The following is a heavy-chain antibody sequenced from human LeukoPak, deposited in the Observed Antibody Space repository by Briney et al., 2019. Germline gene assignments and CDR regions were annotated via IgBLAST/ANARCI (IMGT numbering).Heavy chain of an antibody. V-gene: IGHV4-59*01. J-gene: IGHJ4*02. D-gene: IGHD2-2*01. CDR3: ARVRYCSTNRCYDREFDN. Sequence: SETLSLTCTVSGVSIGSYYWSWIRQPPGKGLEWIGYIYYSGNTNYNPSLKSRVTISVDTSKNQFSLKLNSVTAADTAVYYCARVRYCSTNRCYDREFDNWGQGTLVTVSS. CDR1: GVSIGSYY. CDR2: IYYSGNT.